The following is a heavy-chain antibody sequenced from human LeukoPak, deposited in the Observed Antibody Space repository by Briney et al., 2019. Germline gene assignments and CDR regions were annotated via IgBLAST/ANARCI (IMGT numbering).Heavy chain of an antibody. D-gene: IGHD2-21*01. CDR1: GDSISSGGYY. V-gene: IGHV4-31*03. J-gene: IGHJ4*02. CDR2: IYYSGNT. CDR3: ARAIASAYHFDY. Sequence: SETLSLTCTVSGDSISSGGYYWSWIRQLPGKRLEWIGYIYYSGNTFYNPSLKSRLTISIDTSKTQLSLKLTFMTAADTAVYYCARAIASAYHFDYWGQGTLVSVSS.